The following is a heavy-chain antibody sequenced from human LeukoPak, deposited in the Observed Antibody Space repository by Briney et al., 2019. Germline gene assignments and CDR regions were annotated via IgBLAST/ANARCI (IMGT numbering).Heavy chain of an antibody. J-gene: IGHJ4*02. D-gene: IGHD6-6*01. Sequence: PGGSLRLSCEGSGFTFSNYWMGWVRQAPGKGLQWVANIKTDGSEKYYVDSVKGRFTISRDNAKNSLYLQMNSLRAEDTAVYYCARDNSSSSGYFDYWGQGTLVTVSS. CDR1: GFTFSNYW. CDR2: IKTDGSEK. CDR3: ARDNSSSSGYFDY. V-gene: IGHV3-7*01.